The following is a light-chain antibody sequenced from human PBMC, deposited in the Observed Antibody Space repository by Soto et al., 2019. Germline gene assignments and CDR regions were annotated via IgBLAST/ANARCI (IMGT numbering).Light chain of an antibody. Sequence: QFALTPPPSASGTPGQSVTISRTGTSSDIGGYNFVSWYQQHPGKAPKLMIYDVSQRPSGVPDRFSGSKSGNTASLTVSGLQAEDEADYYCSSYAGTYIVFGTGTKVTVL. CDR2: DVS. CDR1: SSDIGGYNF. J-gene: IGLJ1*01. V-gene: IGLV2-8*01. CDR3: SSYAGTYIV.